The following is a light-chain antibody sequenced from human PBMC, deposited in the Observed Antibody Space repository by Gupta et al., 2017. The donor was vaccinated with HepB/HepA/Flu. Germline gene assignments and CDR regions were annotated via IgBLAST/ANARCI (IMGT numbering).Light chain of an antibody. J-gene: IGKJ1*01. CDR3: QQSNNTPRG. Sequence: IQMTQSPSSLSASVGDRVTITCRASQTISIYLDWYQQKPGQAPKLLIYAASSLHSGVPSRFSGSGSGTDFTLTISSLQPEDFASYYCQQSNNTPRGFGQGTKLEIK. CDR2: AAS. V-gene: IGKV1-39*01. CDR1: QTISIY.